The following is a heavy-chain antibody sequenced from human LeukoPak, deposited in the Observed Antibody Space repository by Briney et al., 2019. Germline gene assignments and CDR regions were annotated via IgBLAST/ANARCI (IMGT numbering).Heavy chain of an antibody. Sequence: PGGSLRLSCAASGFTFSSYWMSWVRQAPGKGLEWVANIKQDGSEKYYVDSVKGRFTISRDNAKNSLYLQMNSLRAEDTAVYYCARESGVWSGYSSDAFDIWGQGTMVTVSS. V-gene: IGHV3-7*01. CDR2: IKQDGSEK. J-gene: IGHJ3*02. CDR3: ARESGVWSGYSSDAFDI. CDR1: GFTFSSYW. D-gene: IGHD3-3*01.